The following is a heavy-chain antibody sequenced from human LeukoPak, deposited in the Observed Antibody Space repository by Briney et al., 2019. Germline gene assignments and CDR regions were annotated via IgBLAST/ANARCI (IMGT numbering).Heavy chain of an antibody. CDR1: GFTFSSYA. CDR2: ISGSGGST. J-gene: IGHJ4*02. Sequence: GGSLRLSCAASGFTFSSYAMSWVRQAPGKGLESVSAISGSGGSTYYADSVKGRFTISRDNSKNTLYLQMNSLRAEDTAVYYCAKAGQQQLVMGYYFDYWGQGTLVTVSS. CDR3: AKAGQQQLVMGYYFDY. V-gene: IGHV3-23*01. D-gene: IGHD6-13*01.